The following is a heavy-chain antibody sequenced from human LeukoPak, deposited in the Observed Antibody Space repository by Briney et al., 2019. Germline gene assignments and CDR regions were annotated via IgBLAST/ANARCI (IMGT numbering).Heavy chain of an antibody. D-gene: IGHD5-24*01. CDR1: GFTFSSHA. CDR3: ARDRWPHIGGYFRY. Sequence: GRSLRLSCAASGFTFSSHAMNWVRQAPGRGLEWVAGISYDGSKKGYADSVKGRFSISRDNSANTLFLQVNSLRADDTAVYYCARDRWPHIGGYFRYWGQGTLVSVSS. CDR2: ISYDGSKK. V-gene: IGHV3-30*04. J-gene: IGHJ1*01.